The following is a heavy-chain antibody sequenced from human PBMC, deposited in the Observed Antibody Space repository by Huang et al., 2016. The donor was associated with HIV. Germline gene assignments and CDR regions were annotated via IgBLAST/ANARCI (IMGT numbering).Heavy chain of an antibody. CDR1: GFTFSSYG. Sequence: QILLIESGGGVVQPGRSLRLSCAASGFTFSSYGMHWVRQAPVKGLEWGAVISYDEDNKYYADSVRGRFTISRDNSKNTLYLQMNSLRIEDTAVYYCARGPIRFLAWLLNFDYWGQGALVTVSS. D-gene: IGHD3-3*01. CDR2: ISYDEDNK. J-gene: IGHJ4*02. CDR3: ARGPIRFLAWLLNFDY. V-gene: IGHV3-30*03.